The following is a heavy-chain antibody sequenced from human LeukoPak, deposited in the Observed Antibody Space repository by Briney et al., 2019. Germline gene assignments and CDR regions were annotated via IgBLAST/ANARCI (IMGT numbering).Heavy chain of an antibody. CDR3: ARDGEYYYDSSGYPRNAFDI. Sequence: GGSLRLSCAASGFTFSDYYMSCIRQAPGKGLEWVSYISSSGSTIYYADSVKGRFTISRDNAKNSLYLQMNSLRAEDTAVYYCARDGEYYYDSSGYPRNAFDIWGQGTMVTVSS. CDR1: GFTFSDYY. CDR2: ISSSGSTI. J-gene: IGHJ3*02. V-gene: IGHV3-11*04. D-gene: IGHD3-22*01.